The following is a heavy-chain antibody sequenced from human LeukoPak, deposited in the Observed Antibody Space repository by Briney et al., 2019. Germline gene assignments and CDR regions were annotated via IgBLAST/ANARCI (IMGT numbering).Heavy chain of an antibody. J-gene: IGHJ4*02. V-gene: IGHV3-23*01. CDR2: TSAGGDIT. D-gene: IGHD3-22*01. CDR1: GFTFSDHA. CDR3: AYLDSSGFYYGRLRY. Sequence: GGALRLSCAASGFTFSDHAMTWVRQTLAKGLESVSSTSAGGDITHYAESVKGRFTISRDNSKSTLYLQMNSLRAEDTAIYFCAYLDSSGFYYGRLRYWGQGTPVTVSS.